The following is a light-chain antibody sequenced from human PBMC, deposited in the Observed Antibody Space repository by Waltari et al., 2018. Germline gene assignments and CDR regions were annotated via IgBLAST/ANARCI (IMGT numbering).Light chain of an antibody. CDR3: NSYSTTSAPVV. CDR2: DVS. CDR1: NSDVGGYDY. J-gene: IGLJ2*01. V-gene: IGLV2-14*03. Sequence: QSALTQPASVSGSPGQSITISCTGTNSDVGGYDYVSWYQQHAGQAPKLVIYDVSNRPSGVSNRFSSSKSGNTASLTIAGLQAEDEANYYCNSYSTTSAPVVFGGGTTLTVL.